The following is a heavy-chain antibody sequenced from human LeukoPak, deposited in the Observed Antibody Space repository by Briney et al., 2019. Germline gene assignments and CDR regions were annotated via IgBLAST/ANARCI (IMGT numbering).Heavy chain of an antibody. J-gene: IGHJ4*02. CDR3: ARGWFADCTNGVCYTKEFDY. V-gene: IGHV4-61*02. Sequence: SETLSLTCTVSGGSISSSSYYWSWIRQPAGKGLEWIGRIYTSGSTNYNPSLKSRVTISVDTSKNQFSLKLSSVTAADTAVYYCARGWFADCTNGVCYTKEFDYWGQGTLVTVSS. CDR1: GGSISSSSYY. D-gene: IGHD2-8*01. CDR2: IYTSGST.